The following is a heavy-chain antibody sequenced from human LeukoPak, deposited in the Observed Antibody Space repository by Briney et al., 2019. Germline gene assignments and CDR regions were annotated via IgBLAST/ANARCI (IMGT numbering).Heavy chain of an antibody. CDR3: ARDTSIAAAGTIIDAFDI. D-gene: IGHD6-13*01. J-gene: IGHJ3*02. CDR2: IYTSGST. CDR1: GGSISSYY. V-gene: IGHV4-4*07. Sequence: SETLSLTCTVSGGSISSYYWSWIRQPAGKGLEWIGRIYTSGSTNYNPSLKSRVTISVDTSKNQFSLKLSSVTAADTAVYYCARDTSIAAAGTIIDAFDIWGQGTMVTVSS.